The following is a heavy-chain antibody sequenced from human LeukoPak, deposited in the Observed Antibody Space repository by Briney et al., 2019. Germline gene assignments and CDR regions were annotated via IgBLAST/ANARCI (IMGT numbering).Heavy chain of an antibody. CDR3: ARVDSGSYSAFDI. CDR2: VHYTGRT. CDR1: GDSISDYY. V-gene: IGHV4-59*01. Sequence: SETLSLTCTVSGDSISDYYWSWIRRPPGKVLEWVGYVHYTGRTDYNPSLKSRVTISIDTSKNQFSLRLSSVTVADTAVYYCARVDSGSYSAFDIWGQGTLVAVSS. D-gene: IGHD1-26*01. J-gene: IGHJ3*02.